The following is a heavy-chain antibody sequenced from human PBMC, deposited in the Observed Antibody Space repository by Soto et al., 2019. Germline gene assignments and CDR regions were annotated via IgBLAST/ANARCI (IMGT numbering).Heavy chain of an antibody. CDR1: GFTFSSYA. CDR3: TTLGSGWHPPDY. J-gene: IGHJ4*02. Sequence: EVQLLESGGGLVQPGGSLRLSCAASGFTFSSYAMSWVRQAPGKGLEWVGRIKSKTDGGTTDYAAPVKGRFTISRDDSKNTLYLQMNSPKTEDTAVYYCTTLGSGWHPPDYWGQGTLVTVSS. D-gene: IGHD6-19*01. V-gene: IGHV3-15*01. CDR2: IKSKTDGGTT.